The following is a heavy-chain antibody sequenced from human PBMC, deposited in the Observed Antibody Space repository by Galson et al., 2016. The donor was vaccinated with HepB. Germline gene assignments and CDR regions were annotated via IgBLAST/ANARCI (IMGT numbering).Heavy chain of an antibody. CDR3: VTEGGN. CDR1: GFPVTDFS. V-gene: IGHV1-24*01. D-gene: IGHD3-16*01. J-gene: IGHJ4*02. Sequence: YCKVSGFPVTDFSIHWVRQAPGKGLEWMGGFELEDGETVHAQKFQGRVTVTEDTSTDTAYMELSRLTSGDTAVYYCVTEGGNWGQGVLVTVSS. CDR2: FELEDGET.